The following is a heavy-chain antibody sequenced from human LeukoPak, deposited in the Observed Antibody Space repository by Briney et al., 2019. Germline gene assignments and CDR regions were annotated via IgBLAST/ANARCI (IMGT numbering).Heavy chain of an antibody. Sequence: PGGSLRLSCVASGFSFSDYWMHWVSQVPGKGLVWVSRINTDGSTTDYADSVKGRFTISRDNAKNTLYLQMNSLRAEDTAAYYCARGMTYYFGSGKLDYWGQGALVTVSS. V-gene: IGHV3-74*01. CDR3: ARGMTYYFGSGKLDY. D-gene: IGHD3-10*01. J-gene: IGHJ4*02. CDR1: GFSFSDYW. CDR2: INTDGSTT.